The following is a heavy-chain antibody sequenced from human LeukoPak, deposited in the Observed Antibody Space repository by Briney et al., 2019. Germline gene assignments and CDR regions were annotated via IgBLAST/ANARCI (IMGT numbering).Heavy chain of an antibody. J-gene: IGHJ4*02. D-gene: IGHD1-1*01. CDR3: ASGAGGSQYYRTQLQPFDY. V-gene: IGHV3-30-3*01. Sequence: GRSLRLSCAASGFTFSSYAMHWVRQAPGKGLEWVAVISYDGSNNYYADSVKGRFTISRDNSKFTLFLQMNSLRADDTAIYYCASGAGGSQYYRTQLQPFDYWGQGTLVTVSS. CDR1: GFTFSSYA. CDR2: ISYDGSNN.